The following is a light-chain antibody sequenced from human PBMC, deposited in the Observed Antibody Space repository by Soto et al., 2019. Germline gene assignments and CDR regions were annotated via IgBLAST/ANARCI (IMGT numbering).Light chain of an antibody. Sequence: DVVMTQSPLSLSVTPGQPASISCGSIHSLLHITGITYLCWYQQKPGQSPRRLIYEVSTRVSGVPARFSGSGSGTDFTLYISRVETDDVGIYYCMQGTQRPLTFGRGTRLEIK. V-gene: IGKV2-29*01. J-gene: IGKJ5*01. CDR3: MQGTQRPLT. CDR1: HSLLHITGITY. CDR2: EVS.